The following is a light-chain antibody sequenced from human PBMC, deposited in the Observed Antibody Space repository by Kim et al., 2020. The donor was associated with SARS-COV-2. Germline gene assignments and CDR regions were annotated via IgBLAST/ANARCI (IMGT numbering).Light chain of an antibody. CDR3: QQYGSSPFT. CDR1: QSVNNNY. J-gene: IGKJ4*01. CDR2: GAS. V-gene: IGKV3-20*01. Sequence: SPGERATLSCRASQSVNNNYLVWYQQKLGQAPRVLIYGASIRGTGIPDRFSGSGSGTDFTLTISRLEPEDFAVYYCQQYGSSPFTFGGGTKVDIK.